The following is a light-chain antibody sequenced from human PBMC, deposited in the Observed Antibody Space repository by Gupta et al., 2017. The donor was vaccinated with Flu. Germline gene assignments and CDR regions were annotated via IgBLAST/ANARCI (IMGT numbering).Light chain of an antibody. CDR1: TLGNKY. V-gene: IGLV3-1*01. J-gene: IGLJ3*02. Sequence: SYELTQPPSVSVSPGQTASITCSGDTLGNKYAVWYQQKPGQSPVLLIHQDTQRPSGIPERFSGSKSGNTATLTISGTQAMDEADYYCQAWDSSTVWVFGGGTKLTVL. CDR3: QAWDSSTVWV. CDR2: QDT.